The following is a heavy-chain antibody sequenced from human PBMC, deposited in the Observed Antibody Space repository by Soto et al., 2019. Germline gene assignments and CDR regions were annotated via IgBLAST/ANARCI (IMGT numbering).Heavy chain of an antibody. D-gene: IGHD6-19*01. CDR3: ARDQSSGWHNWFDP. J-gene: IGHJ5*02. CDR2: VSAYNGNT. V-gene: IGHV1-18*04. Sequence: ASVKVSCKASGYTFTSYGISWVRQAPGQGLEWMGWVSAYNGNTNYAQKLQGRVTMTTDTSTSTAYMELRSLRSDDTAVYYCARDQSSGWHNWFDPWGQGTLVTVSS. CDR1: GYTFTSYG.